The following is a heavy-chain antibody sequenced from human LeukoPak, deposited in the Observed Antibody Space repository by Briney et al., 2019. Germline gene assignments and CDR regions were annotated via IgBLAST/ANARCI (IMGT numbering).Heavy chain of an antibody. V-gene: IGHV1-69*04. CDR3: AREEDLWAAAGTIDY. CDR2: IIPIFGIA. J-gene: IGHJ4*02. Sequence: SVKVSCKASGGTFSSYAISWVRQAPGQGLEWMGRIIPIFGIANYAQKFQGRVTITADKSTSTAYMELSSPRSEDTAVYYCAREEDLWAAAGTIDYWGQGTLVTVSS. CDR1: GGTFSSYA. D-gene: IGHD6-13*01.